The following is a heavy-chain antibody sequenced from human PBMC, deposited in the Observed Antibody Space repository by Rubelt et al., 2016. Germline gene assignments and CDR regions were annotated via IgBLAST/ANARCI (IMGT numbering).Heavy chain of an antibody. CDR3: ARDPRAGTTSFDY. CDR2: IYSSGNT. V-gene: IGHV4-4*07. D-gene: IGHD1-7*01. J-gene: IGHJ4*02. Sequence: RIYSSGNTNYSPSLKSRVTMSLDTSKNQFSLKLSSVTAADTAVYYCARDPRAGTTSFDYWGQGTLVTVSS.